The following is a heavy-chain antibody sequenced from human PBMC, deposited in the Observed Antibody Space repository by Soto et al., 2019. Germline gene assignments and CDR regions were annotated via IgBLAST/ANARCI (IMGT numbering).Heavy chain of an antibody. CDR1: GGSISSYY. V-gene: IGHV4-39*01. Sequence: SETLSLTCTVSGGSISSYYWSWIRQSPGKGLERIATIYSSENKYYNPSLLSRVTISVDTSKNELSLRLSSVTAADTAVYYCARLNGYCVRTNCHGYYRMDVWGQGTTVTVSS. CDR2: IYSSENK. CDR3: ARLNGYCVRTNCHGYYRMDV. J-gene: IGHJ6*02. D-gene: IGHD2-2*03.